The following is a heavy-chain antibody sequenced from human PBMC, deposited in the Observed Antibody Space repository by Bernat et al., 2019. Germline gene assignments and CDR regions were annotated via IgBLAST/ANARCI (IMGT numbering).Heavy chain of an antibody. CDR1: GYTFTGYY. Sequence: QVQLVQSGAEVKKPGASVKVSCKASGYTFTGYYMHWVRQAPGQGLEWMGWINPNSGGTNYAQKFQGRVTMTRDTSISTAYMELSRLRSDDTAVYYCASRGCSSTSCPERPRYYSYGMDVWGQGTTVTVSS. CDR3: ASRGCSSTSCPERPRYYSYGMDV. CDR2: INPNSGGT. J-gene: IGHJ6*02. D-gene: IGHD2-2*01. V-gene: IGHV1-2*02.